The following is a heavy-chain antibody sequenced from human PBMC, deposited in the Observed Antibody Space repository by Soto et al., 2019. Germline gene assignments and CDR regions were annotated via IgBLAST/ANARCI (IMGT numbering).Heavy chain of an antibody. J-gene: IGHJ5*02. D-gene: IGHD2-21*01. CDR1: GGSISTSRSY. CDR3: ARQPTTGDTDLWFDP. Sequence: QLQLLESGPGLVKASETLSLTCSVSGGSISTSRSYWAWIRQPPGKGLEWLANIFYSGSTFYNPSLASQVSVSVDTSKNEFSLKLRSVTAADTAVYYCARQPTTGDTDLWFDPWGQGTLVTVSS. CDR2: IFYSGST. V-gene: IGHV4-39*01.